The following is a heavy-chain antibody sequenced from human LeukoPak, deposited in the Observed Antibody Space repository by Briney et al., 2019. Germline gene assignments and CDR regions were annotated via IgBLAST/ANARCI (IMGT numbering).Heavy chain of an antibody. CDR3: ARDSRRGAFDI. Sequence: GGSLRLSCAASGFTFSSYSMNWVRQAPGKGVEWVSSISSSSSYIYYADSVKGRFTISRENAKNSLYLQMNSLRAEDTAVYYCARDSRRGAFDIWGQGTMVTVSS. V-gene: IGHV3-21*01. CDR2: ISSSSSYI. CDR1: GFTFSSYS. J-gene: IGHJ3*02.